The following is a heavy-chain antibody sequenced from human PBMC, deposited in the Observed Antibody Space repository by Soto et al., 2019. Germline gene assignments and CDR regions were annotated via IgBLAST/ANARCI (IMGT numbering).Heavy chain of an antibody. J-gene: IGHJ5*02. CDR2: IIPVFGTA. CDR1: GVTLSSYA. Sequence: QVQLVQSGAEVKKPGSSVKVSCKATGVTLSSYAISWVRQAPGQGLEWLGGIIPVFGTADYAQKFQGRVTITADKSPSTAYMELNSLTSADTAVYYCARDLRMVKNGANCFDPWGQGTLVNVSS. CDR3: ARDLRMVKNGANCFDP. V-gene: IGHV1-69*06. D-gene: IGHD2-8*01.